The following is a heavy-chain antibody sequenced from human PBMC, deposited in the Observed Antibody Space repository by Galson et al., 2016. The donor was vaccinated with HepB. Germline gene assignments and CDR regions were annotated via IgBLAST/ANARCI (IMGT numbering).Heavy chain of an antibody. D-gene: IGHD2-15*01. V-gene: IGHV3-9*01. Sequence: SLRLSCAASGFTFDDYAMHWVRQGPGKGLEWVSGISWNSGSTGYADSVKGRFTIASDNAKNSLFLQMNSLRAEDTALYYCAKGCSGGSCYFDSWGQGTLVTVSS. CDR1: GFTFDDYA. CDR2: ISWNSGST. J-gene: IGHJ4*02. CDR3: AKGCSGGSCYFDS.